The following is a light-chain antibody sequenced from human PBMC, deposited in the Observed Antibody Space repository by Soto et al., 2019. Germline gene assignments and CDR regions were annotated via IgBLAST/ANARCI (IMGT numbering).Light chain of an antibody. J-gene: IGKJ1*01. CDR2: DAS. CDR3: QQYGSSPWT. V-gene: IGKV3-20*01. Sequence: DIVLTQSPGTLSLSPGERATLSCRASQSVSSSYLAWYQQKPCQAHRLLIYDASSRATGIPARFSGSGSGTDFTLTISSLEPEDFAVYYCQQYGSSPWTFGQGTKVEIK. CDR1: QSVSSSY.